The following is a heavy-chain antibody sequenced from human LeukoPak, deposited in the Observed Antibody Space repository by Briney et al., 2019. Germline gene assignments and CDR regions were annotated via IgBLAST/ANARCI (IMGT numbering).Heavy chain of an antibody. J-gene: IGHJ4*02. CDR1: GYTFTSYD. V-gene: IGHV1-8*03. Sequence: ASVKVSCKASGYTFTSYDINWVRQATGQGLEWMGWMNPNSGNTGYAQKFQGRVTITRNTSISTAYMELSSLRSEDTAVYYCARGLGYSYGHNYWGQGTLVTVSS. D-gene: IGHD5-18*01. CDR3: ARGLGYSYGHNY. CDR2: MNPNSGNT.